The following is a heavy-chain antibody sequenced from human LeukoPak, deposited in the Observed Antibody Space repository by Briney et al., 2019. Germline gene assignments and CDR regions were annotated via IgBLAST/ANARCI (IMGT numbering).Heavy chain of an antibody. CDR2: ISYDGSNK. CDR1: GFTFSNYA. D-gene: IGHD3-3*01. V-gene: IGHV3-30*03. J-gene: IGHJ4*02. Sequence: PGGSLRLSCAASGFTFSNYAMSWVRQAPGKGLEWVAVISYDGSNKYYADSMKGRFTISRDNSKNTLYLQMNGLRAEDTAVYHCAREEALFLDYWGQGTLVTVSS. CDR3: AREEALFLDY.